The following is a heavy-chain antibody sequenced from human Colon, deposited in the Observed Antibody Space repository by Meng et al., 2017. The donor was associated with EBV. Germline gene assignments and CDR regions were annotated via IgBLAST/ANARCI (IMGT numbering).Heavy chain of an antibody. V-gene: IGHV4-31*03. J-gene: IGHJ4*02. CDR3: ARVSSGWDYFDY. CDR1: GGSVSSGGYY. D-gene: IGHD6-19*01. CDR2: IYYSGST. Sequence: QVHPQDSCPGLVKPSQTLSLTCTVSGGSVSSGGYYWTWIRQHPGKGLEWFGHIYYSGSTFYNPSLKRRVIISIDTSKNQFSLNLRSVTAADTAVYYCARVSSGWDYFDYWGQGTLVTVSS.